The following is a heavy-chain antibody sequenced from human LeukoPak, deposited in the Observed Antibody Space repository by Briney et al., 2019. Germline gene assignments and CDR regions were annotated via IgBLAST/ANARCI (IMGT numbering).Heavy chain of an antibody. Sequence: GGSLRLSCAASGFTFSSYAMNWVRQAPGKGLEWVSSISSSSSYIYYADSVKGRFTISRDNAKNSLYLQMNSLRAEDTAVYYCARDHGSGEGFDYWGQGTLVTVSS. J-gene: IGHJ4*02. CDR1: GFTFSSYA. D-gene: IGHD3-3*01. CDR2: ISSSSSYI. V-gene: IGHV3-21*01. CDR3: ARDHGSGEGFDY.